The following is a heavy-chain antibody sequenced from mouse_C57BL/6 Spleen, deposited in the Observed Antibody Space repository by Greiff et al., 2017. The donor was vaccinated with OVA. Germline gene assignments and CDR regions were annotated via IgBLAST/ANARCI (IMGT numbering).Heavy chain of an antibody. CDR2: IDPSDSYT. Sequence: QVQLKESGAELVRPGTSVKLSCKASGYTFTSYWMHWVKQRPGQGLEWIGVIDPSDSYTNYNQKFKGKATLTVDTSSSTAYMQLSSLTSEDSAVYYCARGTAQAHAMDYWGQGTSVTVSS. J-gene: IGHJ4*01. D-gene: IGHD3-2*02. CDR3: ARGTAQAHAMDY. V-gene: IGHV1-59*01. CDR1: GYTFTSYW.